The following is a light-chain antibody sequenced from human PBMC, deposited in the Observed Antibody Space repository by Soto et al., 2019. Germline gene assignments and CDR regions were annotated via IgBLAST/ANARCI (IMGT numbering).Light chain of an antibody. CDR3: QQYGSSGT. V-gene: IGKV3-20*01. J-gene: IGKJ1*01. CDR1: QSFTTR. CDR2: GAS. Sequence: EIMLTQSPGTLSLSPGERVTLSCRASQSFTTRLAWYQHKPGQAPTLLMSGASNRASGVPVRFSGSGSGTDFTLTISRLEPEDFAVYYCQQYGSSGTFGQGTKVDI.